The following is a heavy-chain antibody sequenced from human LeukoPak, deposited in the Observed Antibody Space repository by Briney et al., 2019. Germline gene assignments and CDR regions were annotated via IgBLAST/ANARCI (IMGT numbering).Heavy chain of an antibody. CDR2: IYYSGST. J-gene: IGHJ4*02. CDR1: GGSISSYY. D-gene: IGHD3-10*01. V-gene: IGHV4-59*08. CDR3: ARHRGYYGTGGYSTPLLTFDY. Sequence: SETLSLTCTVSGGSISSYYWSWIRQPPGKGLEWIGYIYYSGSTNYNPSLKSRVTISVDTSKNQFSLKLSSVTAADTAGSDCARHRGYYGTGGYSTPLLTFDYWGQGTLVTVPS.